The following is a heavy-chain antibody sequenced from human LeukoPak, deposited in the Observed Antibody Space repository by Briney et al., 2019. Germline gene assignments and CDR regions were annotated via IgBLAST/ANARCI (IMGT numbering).Heavy chain of an antibody. CDR1: GFTFSSYS. V-gene: IGHV3-48*04. CDR3: AEAEYYYGSGSYGY. Sequence: GGSLRLSCAASGFTFSSYSMNWVRQAPGKGLEWVSYISSSSSTIYYADSVKGRFTISRDNAKNSLYLQMNSLRAEDTAVYYCAEAEYYYGSGSYGYWGQGTLVTVSS. D-gene: IGHD3-10*01. J-gene: IGHJ4*02. CDR2: ISSSSSTI.